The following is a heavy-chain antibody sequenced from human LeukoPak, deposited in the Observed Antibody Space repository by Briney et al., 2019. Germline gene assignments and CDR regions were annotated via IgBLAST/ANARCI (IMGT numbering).Heavy chain of an antibody. CDR3: ASGREYCSGGSCYSSDDAFDI. CDR2: INPNSGGT. Sequence: ASVKVSCKASGYTFTSYAMHWVRQAPGQGLEWMGWINPNSGGTNYAQKFQGRVTMTRDTSISTAYMELSGLRSDDTAVYYCASGREYCSGGSCYSSDDAFDIWGQGTMVTVSS. V-gene: IGHV1-2*02. J-gene: IGHJ3*02. D-gene: IGHD2-15*01. CDR1: GYTFTSYA.